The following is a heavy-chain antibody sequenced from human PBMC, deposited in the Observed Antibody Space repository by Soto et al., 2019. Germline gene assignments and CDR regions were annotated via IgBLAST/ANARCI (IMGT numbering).Heavy chain of an antibody. D-gene: IGHD4-17*01. V-gene: IGHV1-18*01. CDR3: ARDRDYGDYEPGVGFDY. J-gene: IGHJ4*02. Sequence: QVQLVQSGAEVKKPGASVKVSCKASGYTFTSCGISWVRQAPGQGLEWMGWISAYNGNTNYAQKLQGRVTMTTDTSTSTAYMELRSLRSDDTAVYYCARDRDYGDYEPGVGFDYWGQGTLVTVSS. CDR2: ISAYNGNT. CDR1: GYTFTSCG.